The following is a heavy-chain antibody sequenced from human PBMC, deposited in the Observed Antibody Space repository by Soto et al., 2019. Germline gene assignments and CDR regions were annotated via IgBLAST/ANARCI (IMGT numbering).Heavy chain of an antibody. CDR2: IIPIFGTA. Sequence: SVKVSCKASGGTFSSYAISWVRQAPGQGLEWMGGIIPIFGTANYAQKFQGRVTITADESTSTAYMELSSLRSEDTAVYYCARGRYSGYDSRYDYWGQGTLVTVSS. J-gene: IGHJ4*02. V-gene: IGHV1-69*13. CDR3: ARGRYSGYDSRYDY. D-gene: IGHD5-12*01. CDR1: GGTFSSYA.